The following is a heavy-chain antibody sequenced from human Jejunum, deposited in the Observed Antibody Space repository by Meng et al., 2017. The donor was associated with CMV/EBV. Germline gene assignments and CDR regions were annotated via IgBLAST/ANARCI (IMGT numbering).Heavy chain of an antibody. J-gene: IGHJ4*02. CDR2: ISYDGNGE. CDR3: AREGGRARGYDSPDF. D-gene: IGHD3-3*01. V-gene: IGHV3-30*04. Sequence: GCTCREYARNWGRQAPGKGLEWVAVISYDGNGEYYAGSVKGRFTISRDNSKNTLYLQMDSLRVEDTALYYCAREGGRARGYDSPDFWGEGTLVTVSS. CDR1: GCTCREYA.